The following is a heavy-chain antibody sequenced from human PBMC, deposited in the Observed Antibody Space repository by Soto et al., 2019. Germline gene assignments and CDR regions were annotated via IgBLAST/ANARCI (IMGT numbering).Heavy chain of an antibody. CDR1: GFTFSNYA. J-gene: IGHJ4*02. V-gene: IGHV3-23*01. CDR3: TKANRYCSGANCFTFDY. D-gene: IGHD2-15*01. CDR2: FSSGGGGT. Sequence: GGSLRLSCTASGFTFSNYAMSWVRQAPGKGLEWVSTFSSGGGGTYYADSVKGRFTISRDNSKNTLSLQMNSLRAEDTAVYYCTKANRYCSGANCFTFDYWRLGTLVTAPQ.